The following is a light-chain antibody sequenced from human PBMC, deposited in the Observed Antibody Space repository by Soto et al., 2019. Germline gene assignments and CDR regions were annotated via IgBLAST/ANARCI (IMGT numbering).Light chain of an antibody. CDR2: AAS. J-gene: IGKJ4*01. Sequence: DIQMTQSPSSLSASVGDRVTITCRAGQAINIYLAWYQQKPGKVPKLLISAASTLQSGVPSRFSGSGSGTDFILTISSLQPEDVATYYCQKYDDAPLTFGGGTKVEIK. CDR1: QAINIY. V-gene: IGKV1-27*01. CDR3: QKYDDAPLT.